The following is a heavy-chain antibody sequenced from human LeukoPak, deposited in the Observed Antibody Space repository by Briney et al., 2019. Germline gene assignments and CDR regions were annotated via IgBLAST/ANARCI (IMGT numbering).Heavy chain of an antibody. V-gene: IGHV1-69-2*01. CDR2: VDPEDGET. Sequence: GASVKVSCKVSGYTFTDYYMHWVQQAPGKGLEWMGLVDPEDGETIYAEKFQGRVTITADTSTDTAYMELSSLRSEDTAVYYCATDRRSIVVVTGGDAFDIWGQGTVVTVSS. D-gene: IGHD2-21*02. J-gene: IGHJ3*02. CDR1: GYTFTDYY. CDR3: ATDRRSIVVVTGGDAFDI.